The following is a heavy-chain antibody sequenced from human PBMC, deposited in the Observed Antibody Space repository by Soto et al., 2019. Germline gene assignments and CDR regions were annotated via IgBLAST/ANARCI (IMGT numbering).Heavy chain of an antibody. J-gene: IGHJ5*02. CDR1: GGSISSIDYF. CDR2: IYHTGTT. V-gene: IGHV4-30-4*01. Sequence: QVQLQESGPGLVKPSQTLSLTCSVSGGSISSIDYFWSWIRQPQGKGLEWIGFIYHTGTTYYNPSLKSRVTISIDTSKSQFSMKLNSVTAADTAVYYGARVMAAMQNWLDPWGQGTLGTVS. CDR3: ARVMAAMQNWLDP. D-gene: IGHD2-2*01.